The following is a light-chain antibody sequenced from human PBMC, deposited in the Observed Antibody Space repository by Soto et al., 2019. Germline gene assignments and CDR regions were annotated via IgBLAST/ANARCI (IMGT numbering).Light chain of an antibody. CDR1: QSVSSN. CDR3: QQYNDWPLT. V-gene: IGKV3-15*01. Sequence: EIVMTQSPATLSLSPGEGATLSCRASQSVSSNLAWHQQKPGQAPRLLIYGASTRATGVPARFSGSGSGTEFTLTISSLQSEDFAVHYCQQYNDWPLTFGQGTKVDIK. CDR2: GAS. J-gene: IGKJ1*01.